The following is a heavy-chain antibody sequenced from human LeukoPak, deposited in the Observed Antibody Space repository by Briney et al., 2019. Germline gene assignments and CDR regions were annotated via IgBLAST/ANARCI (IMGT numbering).Heavy chain of an antibody. CDR2: ISAYNGNT. J-gene: IGHJ4*02. Sequence: ASVKVSCKASGYTFTSYGISWVRQAPGQGLEWMGWISAYNGNTNYAQKLQGRVTMTTDTSTSIAYMELRSLRSDDTAVYYCALTKDIVVVPAAQFDYWGQGTLVTVSS. CDR1: GYTFTSYG. V-gene: IGHV1-18*04. D-gene: IGHD2-2*01. CDR3: ALTKDIVVVPAAQFDY.